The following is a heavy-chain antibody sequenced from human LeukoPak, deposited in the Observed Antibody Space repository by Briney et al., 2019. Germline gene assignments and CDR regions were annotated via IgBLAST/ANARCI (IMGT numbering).Heavy chain of an antibody. V-gene: IGHV1-18*01. Sequence: ASVKVSCKASGYTFTSYGISWVRQAPGQGLEWMGWISAYNGNTNYAQKLQGRVTMTTDTSTSTAYMELRSLRSDDTAVYYCARDAPTYCSGGSCYFYFGDYWGQGTLVIVSS. J-gene: IGHJ4*02. CDR1: GYTFTSYG. CDR3: ARDAPTYCSGGSCYFYFGDY. D-gene: IGHD2-15*01. CDR2: ISAYNGNT.